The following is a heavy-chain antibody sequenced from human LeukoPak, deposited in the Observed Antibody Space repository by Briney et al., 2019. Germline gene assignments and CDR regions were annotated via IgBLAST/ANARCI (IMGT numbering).Heavy chain of an antibody. Sequence: SETLSLTCAVYGGSFSGYYWSWIRQPPGKGLEWIGEINHSGSTNYNPSLKSRVTISVDTSKNQFSLKLSSVTAADTAVYYCARDLWGSGIDNWGQGTLVTVSS. CDR1: GGSFSGYY. V-gene: IGHV4-34*01. CDR2: INHSGST. CDR3: ARDLWGSGIDN. D-gene: IGHD3-10*01. J-gene: IGHJ4*02.